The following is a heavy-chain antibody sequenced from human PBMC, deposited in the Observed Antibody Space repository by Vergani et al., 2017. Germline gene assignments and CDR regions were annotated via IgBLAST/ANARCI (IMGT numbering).Heavy chain of an antibody. D-gene: IGHD2-15*01. V-gene: IGHV4-59*08. J-gene: IGHJ5*02. CDR2: IYSTGST. CDR1: GGSFNTYY. Sequence: QVQLEESGPGLVKPSETLSLTCTVSGGSFNTYYWSWLRQSPGKGLEWIGYIYSTGSTNYNPSLNSRVTMSVDTSKNQFSLKLSSVTAADTAVYYCTRHWAVVAANNWFDPWGQGTLVTVSS. CDR3: TRHWAVVAANNWFDP.